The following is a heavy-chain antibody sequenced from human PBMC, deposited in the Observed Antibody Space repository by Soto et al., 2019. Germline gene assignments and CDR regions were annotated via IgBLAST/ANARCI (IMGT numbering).Heavy chain of an antibody. CDR1: GFAISRGYY. D-gene: IGHD1-1*01. CDR2: IYPSVSS. Sequence: SETLSLTCSVSGFAISRGYYWSWVRQPPWKGLELIGSIYPSVSSYHNPSLATRLRLSIDTSKNQFTLNLTSVTAADTALYFCAREQVGTTFFDNGGQGIQVTVSS. J-gene: IGHJ4*02. CDR3: AREQVGTTFFDN. V-gene: IGHV4-38-2*02.